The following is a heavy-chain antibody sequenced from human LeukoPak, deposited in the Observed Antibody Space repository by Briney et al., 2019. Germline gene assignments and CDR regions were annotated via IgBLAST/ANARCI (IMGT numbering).Heavy chain of an antibody. Sequence: ASVKVSCKASGYTFTSYDFNWVRQATGQRPEWMGWMSPNSGDTGYAQKFQDRVTMTRNASISTAYMELSSLRSDDTAVYYCARGPPNWGYDYWGPGTLVTVSS. D-gene: IGHD7-27*01. CDR1: GYTFTSYD. J-gene: IGHJ4*02. CDR2: MSPNSGDT. CDR3: ARGPPNWGYDY. V-gene: IGHV1-8*01.